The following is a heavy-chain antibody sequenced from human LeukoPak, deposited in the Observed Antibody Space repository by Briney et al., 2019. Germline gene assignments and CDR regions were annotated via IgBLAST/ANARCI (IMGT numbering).Heavy chain of an antibody. V-gene: IGHV1-46*01. D-gene: IGHD3-22*01. Sequence: ASVKVSCKASGYTFINNWMHWVRQAPGQGLEWVGLINPTGTTTLYAQKFQGRVTLTRDMSTSTDYMVLRSLKSEDTAVYYCARALGRYDSSGPGDYWGQGTLVTVSS. CDR1: GYTFINNW. CDR2: INPTGTTT. CDR3: ARALGRYDSSGPGDY. J-gene: IGHJ4*02.